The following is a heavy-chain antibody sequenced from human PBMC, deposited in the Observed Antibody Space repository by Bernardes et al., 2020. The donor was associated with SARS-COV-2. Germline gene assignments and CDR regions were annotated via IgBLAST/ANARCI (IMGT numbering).Heavy chain of an antibody. V-gene: IGHV3-33*01. Sequence: GGSLRLSCAASGFSFNKYGMHWVRQAPGRGLEWVAVIWFDGGIKHYADTVEGRFTISRDNSKNTLYLQMNSLRDEDTAVYYCAGGYGSGSRGYDALDIWGQGTKVTVSS. CDR2: IWFDGGIK. D-gene: IGHD3-10*01. CDR1: GFSFNKYG. J-gene: IGHJ3*02. CDR3: AGGYGSGSRGYDALDI.